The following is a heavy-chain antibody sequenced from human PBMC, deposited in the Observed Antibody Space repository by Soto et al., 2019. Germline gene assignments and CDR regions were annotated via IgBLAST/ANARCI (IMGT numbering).Heavy chain of an antibody. D-gene: IGHD4-17*01. V-gene: IGHV1-24*01. CDR1: GYTLTELS. Sequence: GASVKVSCKVSGYTLTELSMHWVRQAPGKGLEWMGGFDPEDGETIYAQKFQGRVTMTEDTSTDTAYMELSSLRSEDTAVYYCATGLGDYVPFDYWGQRTLVTVSS. CDR2: FDPEDGET. CDR3: ATGLGDYVPFDY. J-gene: IGHJ4*02.